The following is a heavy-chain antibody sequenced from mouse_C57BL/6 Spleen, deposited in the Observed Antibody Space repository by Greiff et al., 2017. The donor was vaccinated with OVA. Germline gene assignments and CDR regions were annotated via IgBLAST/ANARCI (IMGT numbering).Heavy chain of an antibody. CDR1: GYTFTSYW. CDR3: ARDGYDPYYFDY. D-gene: IGHD2-2*01. Sequence: QGQHQQPGAELVRPGSSVKLSCKASGYTFTSYWMHWVKQRPIQGLEWIGNIDPSDSETHYNQKFKDKATLTVDKSSSTAYMQLSSLTSEDSAVYYCARDGYDPYYFDYWGQGTTLTVSS. CDR2: IDPSDSET. V-gene: IGHV1-52*01. J-gene: IGHJ2*01.